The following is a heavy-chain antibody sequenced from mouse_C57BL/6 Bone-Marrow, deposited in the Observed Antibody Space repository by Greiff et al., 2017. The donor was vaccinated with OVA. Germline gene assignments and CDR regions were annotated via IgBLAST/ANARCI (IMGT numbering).Heavy chain of an antibody. J-gene: IGHJ1*03. CDR3: ATNHYYGSSHWYFDV. CDR2: IWRGGST. Sequence: VQRVESGPGLVQPSQSLSITCTVSGFSLTSYGVHWVRQSPGKGLAWLGVIWRGGSTDYNAAFMSRLSITKDNSKSQVFFKMNSLQADDTAIYYCATNHYYGSSHWYFDVWGTGTTVTVSS. V-gene: IGHV2-5*01. D-gene: IGHD1-1*01. CDR1: GFSLTSYG.